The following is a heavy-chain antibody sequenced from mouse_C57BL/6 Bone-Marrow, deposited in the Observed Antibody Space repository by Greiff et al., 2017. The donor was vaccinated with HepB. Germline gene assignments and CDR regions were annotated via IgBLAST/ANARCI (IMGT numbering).Heavy chain of an antibody. CDR2: IYPGDGDT. Sequence: QVQLQQSGPELVKPGASVKISCKASGYAFSSSWMNWVKQRPGKGLEWIGRIYPGDGDTNYNGKFKGKATLTADKSSSTAYMQLSSLTSEDSAVYFCARNSLYYYGSSLYFDYWGQGTTLTVSS. CDR1: GYAFSSSW. V-gene: IGHV1-82*01. CDR3: ARNSLYYYGSSLYFDY. D-gene: IGHD1-1*01. J-gene: IGHJ2*01.